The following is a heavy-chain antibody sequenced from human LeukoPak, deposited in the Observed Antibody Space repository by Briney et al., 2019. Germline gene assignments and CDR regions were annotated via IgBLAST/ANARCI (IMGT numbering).Heavy chain of an antibody. CDR1: GVSISSSSYY. Sequence: SETLSLTCTVSGVSISSSSYYWGWIRQPPGKGLEWTGSIYYSGSTNYNPSLKSRVTISVDTSKNLFSLKLSSVTAADTAVYYCARESITMVRGAFDYWGQGTLVTVSS. J-gene: IGHJ4*02. V-gene: IGHV4-39*07. CDR3: ARESITMVRGAFDY. CDR2: IYYSGST. D-gene: IGHD3-10*01.